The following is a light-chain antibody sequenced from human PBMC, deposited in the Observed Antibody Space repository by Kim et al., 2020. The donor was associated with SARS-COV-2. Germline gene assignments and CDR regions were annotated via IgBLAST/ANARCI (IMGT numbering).Light chain of an antibody. Sequence: SASVGDRVTITCRTSERISNYLNWYQHKPGQAPKLLIYAASSVQSGVPSRFSGGGSETDFTLTITSLQPEDFATYYCQQSYGMISFGGGTKVDIK. V-gene: IGKV1-39*01. CDR1: ERISNY. J-gene: IGKJ4*01. CDR2: AAS. CDR3: QQSYGMIS.